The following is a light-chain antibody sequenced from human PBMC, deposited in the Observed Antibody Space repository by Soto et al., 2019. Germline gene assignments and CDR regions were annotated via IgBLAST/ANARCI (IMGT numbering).Light chain of an antibody. J-gene: IGLJ2*01. CDR3: SSYGGANREVI. V-gene: IGLV2-8*01. CDR2: AVS. CDR1: GDDIGGYDY. Sequence: QSALTQPPSASGSPGQSVTISCSGTGDDIGGYDYVSWYQQHPGRAPRLVIYAVSKRPSGVPARFSGSKSGDTASLTVSGLQVDDEADYYCSSYGGANREVIFGGGTKLTVL.